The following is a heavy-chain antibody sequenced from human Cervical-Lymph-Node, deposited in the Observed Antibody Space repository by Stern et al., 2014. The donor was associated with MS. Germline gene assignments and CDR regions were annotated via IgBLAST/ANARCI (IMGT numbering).Heavy chain of an antibody. J-gene: IGHJ6*02. CDR1: GGSMRSGDYY. D-gene: IGHD3-3*02. V-gene: IGHV4-30-4*01. Sequence: QVQLQESGPGLVKPSQTLSLTCTVSGGSMRSGDYYWSWIRQPPGKGLEGVGYIYYSGSTYYNPSLRSRVSISVDTSKNQFSLKLSSVTAADTAVYYCARGTYSIFGVVTYHGMDVWGQGTTVTVSS. CDR2: IYYSGST. CDR3: ARGTYSIFGVVTYHGMDV.